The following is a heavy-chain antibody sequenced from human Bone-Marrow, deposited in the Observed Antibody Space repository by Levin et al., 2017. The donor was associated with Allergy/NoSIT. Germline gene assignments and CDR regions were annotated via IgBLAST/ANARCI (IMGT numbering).Heavy chain of an antibody. J-gene: IGHJ4*02. CDR3: TKSYTSSWYAWHT. Sequence: GGSLKISCKASGFSFTSHWIGWARQMPGKGLEWMGNISPGDGAKRYSPSFEGQVTMSVDKPITTAYLQWRSLKASDTGIYFCTKSYTSSWYAWHTWGQGTPVIVSA. D-gene: IGHD6-13*01. CDR2: ISPGDGAK. CDR1: GFSFTSHW. V-gene: IGHV5-51*04.